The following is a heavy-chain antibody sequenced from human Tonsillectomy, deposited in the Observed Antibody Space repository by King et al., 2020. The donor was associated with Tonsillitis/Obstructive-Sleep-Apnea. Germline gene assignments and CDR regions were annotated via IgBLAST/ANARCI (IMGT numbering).Heavy chain of an antibody. CDR1: GYTFTSYG. CDR3: ASDTPFFAPFPAAYYMDV. V-gene: IGHV1-18*01. CDR2: ISADNGNT. Sequence: QLVQSGAEVKKPGASVKVSCKASGYTFTSYGISWVRQAPGQGLEWMGWISADNGNTNYAQKLQGRVTMTTDTSTSTAYRGLRSLRSDDPAVYYCASDTPFFAPFPAAYYMDVWGKGTTVTVSS. D-gene: IGHD3-3*01. J-gene: IGHJ6*03.